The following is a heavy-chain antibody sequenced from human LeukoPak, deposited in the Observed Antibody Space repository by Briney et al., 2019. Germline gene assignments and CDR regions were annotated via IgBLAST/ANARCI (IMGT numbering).Heavy chain of an antibody. CDR2: IRSKVSSYVT. D-gene: IGHD4-17*01. Sequence: PGGSLRLSCAASGFTFSDSAIHWVRQASGKGLEWVGRIRSKVSSYVTAYAASVKGRFTISRDDSKNTAYLQMNSLKTEDTAVYYCTAHLGDDDYGDLNDYWGQGTLVAVSS. J-gene: IGHJ4*02. CDR1: GFTFSDSA. CDR3: TAHLGDDDYGDLNDY. V-gene: IGHV3-73*01.